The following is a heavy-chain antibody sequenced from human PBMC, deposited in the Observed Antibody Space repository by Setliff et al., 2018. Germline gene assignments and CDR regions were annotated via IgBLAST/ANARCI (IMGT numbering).Heavy chain of an antibody. Sequence: SETLSLTCTVSGGSINSGSYFWAWIRQPPGKGLEWIASIYYSGSTYYNPSLKSRLRVSMDSSKNQFYLDLSSVTAADTAVYYCARDRRGGYGAINWFDPWGQGTLVTVSS. CDR1: GGSINSGSYF. CDR3: ARDRRGGYGAINWFDP. CDR2: IYYSGST. V-gene: IGHV4-31*03. J-gene: IGHJ5*02. D-gene: IGHD3-16*01.